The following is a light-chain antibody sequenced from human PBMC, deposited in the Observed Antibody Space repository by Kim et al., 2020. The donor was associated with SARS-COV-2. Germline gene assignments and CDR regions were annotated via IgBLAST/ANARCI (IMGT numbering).Light chain of an antibody. CDR1: QSVLYTSNNKNY. CDR3: QQYYSTPYT. Sequence: MATIKCKSSQSVLYTSNNKNYLAWYQQKPGQPPKLLIYWASTRESGVPDRFSGSGSGTDFTLTISSLQAEDVAVYYCQQYYSTPYTFGQGTKL. V-gene: IGKV4-1*01. CDR2: WAS. J-gene: IGKJ2*01.